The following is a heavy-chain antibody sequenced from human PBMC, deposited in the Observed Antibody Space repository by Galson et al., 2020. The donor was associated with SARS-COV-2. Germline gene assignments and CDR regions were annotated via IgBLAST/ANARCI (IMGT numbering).Heavy chain of an antibody. D-gene: IGHD6-6*01. Sequence: GGSLRLSCAASGFTFSSWTINWVRQAPGKGLEWVASISSRSDYIYYADSVQGRFTVSRDNAKNSLSLQMNSLRAEDTAVYYCARGKSYSSSSFYFDYWGQGTLVTVSS. CDR2: ISSRSDYI. CDR1: GFTFSSWT. J-gene: IGHJ4*02. CDR3: ARGKSYSSSSFYFDY. V-gene: IGHV3-21*01.